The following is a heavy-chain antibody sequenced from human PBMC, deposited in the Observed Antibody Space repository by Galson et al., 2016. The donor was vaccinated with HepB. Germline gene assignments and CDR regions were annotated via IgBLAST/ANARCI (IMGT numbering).Heavy chain of an antibody. CDR3: ARATEIFGLADYFHY. V-gene: IGHV3-7*01. CDR2: IKQDASEQ. J-gene: IGHJ4*02. CDR1: GFTFSSYW. D-gene: IGHD3-3*01. Sequence: SLRLSCAASGFTFSSYWMSWVRQAPGKGLEWVANIKQDASEQCFLDSVKGRLPISRDNAKNALFLQMNGLRVADTAVYYCARATEIFGLADYFHYWGQGGLVTVSS.